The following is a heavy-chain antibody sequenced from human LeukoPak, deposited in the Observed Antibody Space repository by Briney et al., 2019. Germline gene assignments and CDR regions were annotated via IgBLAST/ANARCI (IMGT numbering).Heavy chain of an antibody. Sequence: GGSLRLSCAVSGFSFSNYWMTWVRQAPGKGLEWVGRIKSKTDGGTTDYAAPVKGRFTISRDDSKNTLYLQMNSLKTEDTAVYYCTREAVTANGYFDYWGQGTLVTVSS. CDR2: IKSKTDGGTT. CDR1: GFSFSNYW. V-gene: IGHV3-15*01. D-gene: IGHD2-21*02. CDR3: TREAVTANGYFDY. J-gene: IGHJ4*02.